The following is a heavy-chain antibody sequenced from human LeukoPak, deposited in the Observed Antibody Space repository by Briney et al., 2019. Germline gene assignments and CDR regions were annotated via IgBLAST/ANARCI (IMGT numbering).Heavy chain of an antibody. Sequence: ASVKVSCKASGYTFTAYYMHWVRQAPGQGLEWMGWINHDSGDTNYEQKFQGRVTMTRDTSISTAYMELSRLRSDDTAVYYCAGTPNGSGSYNKSAYWGQGTLVTVSS. J-gene: IGHJ4*02. CDR3: AGTPNGSGSYNKSAY. D-gene: IGHD3-10*01. CDR1: GYTFTAYY. CDR2: INHDSGDT. V-gene: IGHV1-2*02.